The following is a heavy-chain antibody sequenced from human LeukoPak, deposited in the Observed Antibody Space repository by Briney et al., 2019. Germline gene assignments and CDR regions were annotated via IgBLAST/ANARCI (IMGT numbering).Heavy chain of an antibody. D-gene: IGHD6-19*01. Sequence: PGGSLRLSCTASGFSFSTYSMTWVRQSPGKGLEWVSSIYNSGSKTFYADSVKGRFTISRDNSKNTLYLQMNSLTAEDTAIYYCSKDVLPDSGWDLDYWGQGTLVTVSS. CDR3: SKDVLPDSGWDLDY. J-gene: IGHJ4*02. V-gene: IGHV3-23*05. CDR1: GFSFSTYS. CDR2: IYNSGSKT.